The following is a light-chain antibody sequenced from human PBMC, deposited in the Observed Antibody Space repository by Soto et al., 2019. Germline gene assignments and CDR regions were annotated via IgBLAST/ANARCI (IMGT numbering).Light chain of an antibody. CDR1: QSVSSF. Sequence: DIVLTQSPATLSLSPGERATLSCRASQSVSSFLAWYQQKPGQAPRLLIYDASNRATGIPARFSGSGSGTDFTLTISSLVPEDFAVYYCQQRSDWPPLTFGGGTKLEIK. V-gene: IGKV3-11*01. CDR2: DAS. CDR3: QQRSDWPPLT. J-gene: IGKJ4*01.